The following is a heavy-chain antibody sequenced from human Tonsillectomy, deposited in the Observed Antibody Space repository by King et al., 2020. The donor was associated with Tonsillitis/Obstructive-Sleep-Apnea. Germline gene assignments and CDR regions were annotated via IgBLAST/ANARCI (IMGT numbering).Heavy chain of an antibody. CDR1: GFTFSSYG. V-gene: IGHV3-33*01. CDR2: IWYDGSNK. Sequence: VQLVESGGGVVQPGRSLRLSCAASGFTFSSYGMHWVRQAPGKGLEWVAVIWYDGSNKYYADSVKGRFTISRDNSKNTLYLQMNSLRAEDTAVYYWARDHYRNYVDDWGQGTLVTVSA. D-gene: IGHD1-26*01. J-gene: IGHJ4*02. CDR3: ARDHYRNYVDD.